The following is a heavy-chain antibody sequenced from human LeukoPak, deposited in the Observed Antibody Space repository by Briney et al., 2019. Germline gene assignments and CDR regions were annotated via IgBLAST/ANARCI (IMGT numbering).Heavy chain of an antibody. Sequence: ASVKVSCKASGGTFSSYAISWVRQAPGQGLEWMGGIIPIFGTTNYAQKFQGRVTITADESTSTAYMELSSLRSEDTAVYYCARVALWFGAATRDDYYGMDVWGQGTTVTVSS. V-gene: IGHV1-69*13. CDR1: GGTFSSYA. J-gene: IGHJ6*01. CDR3: ARVALWFGAATRDDYYGMDV. CDR2: IIPIFGTT. D-gene: IGHD3-10*01.